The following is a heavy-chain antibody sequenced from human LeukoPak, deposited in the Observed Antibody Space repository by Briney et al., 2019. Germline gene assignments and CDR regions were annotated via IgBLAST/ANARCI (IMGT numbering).Heavy chain of an antibody. CDR3: AKAPDRYYYGMDV. V-gene: IGHV3-7*03. CDR1: GFTFTSHW. CDR2: IKQDGSEQ. Sequence: GGSLRLSCAASGFTFTSHWMSWVRQAPGKGLEWVANIKQDGSEQYYVDSVKGRFTISRDNAKNSLYLQMNSLRAEDTAVYYSAKAPDRYYYGMDVWGQGTTVTVSS. J-gene: IGHJ6*02.